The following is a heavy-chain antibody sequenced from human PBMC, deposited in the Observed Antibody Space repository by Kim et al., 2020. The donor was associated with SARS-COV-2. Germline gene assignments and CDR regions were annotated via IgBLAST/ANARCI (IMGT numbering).Heavy chain of an antibody. D-gene: IGHD5-12*01. Sequence: GGSLRLSCAASGFTFSSYGMHWVRQAPGKGLEWVAVISYDGSNKYYADSVKGRFTISRDNSKNTLYLQMNSLRAEDTAVYYCAKGKGGSYYYGMDVWGQGTTVTGSS. CDR1: GFTFSSYG. CDR2: ISYDGSNK. CDR3: AKGKGGSYYYGMDV. J-gene: IGHJ6*02. V-gene: IGHV3-30*18.